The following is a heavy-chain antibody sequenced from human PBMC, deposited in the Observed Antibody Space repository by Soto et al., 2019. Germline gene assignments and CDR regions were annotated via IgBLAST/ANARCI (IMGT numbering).Heavy chain of an antibody. CDR1: GGSISSGDYY. CDR2: IYYSWST. D-gene: IGHD3-3*01. V-gene: IGHV4-30-4*01. CDR3: AREGYDFWSGYYTGIDY. J-gene: IGHJ4*02. Sequence: TLSLACPVSGGSISSGDYYWSWIREPPGKGLEWIGYIYYSWSTYYNPSLKSRVTISVDTSKNQFSLKLSSVTAADTAVYYCAREGYDFWSGYYTGIDYWGQGTLVTVYS.